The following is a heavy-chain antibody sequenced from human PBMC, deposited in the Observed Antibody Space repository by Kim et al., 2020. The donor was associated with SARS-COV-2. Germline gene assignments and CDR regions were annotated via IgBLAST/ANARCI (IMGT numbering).Heavy chain of an antibody. J-gene: IGHJ6*02. V-gene: IGHV3-23*01. CDR1: GFTFDTYA. CDR2: ISGNGINK. Sequence: GGSLRLSWVASGFTFDTYAMSWVRQAPVKGLEWVSVISGNGINKFYADSVRGRFTISRDNSENTLYLQMNSLRDEDTALYYCAKVVVMDGYNYYYYYAMDVWGQGTAVTVSS. CDR3: AKVVVMDGYNYYYYYAMDV. D-gene: IGHD3-22*01.